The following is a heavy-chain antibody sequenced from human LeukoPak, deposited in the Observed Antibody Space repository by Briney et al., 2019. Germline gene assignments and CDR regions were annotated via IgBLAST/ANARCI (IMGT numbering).Heavy chain of an antibody. CDR2: ISGSGGST. V-gene: IGHV3-23*01. CDR1: GFTFSSYA. Sequence: GGSLRLSCAASGFTFSSYAMSWVRQAPGKGLEWVSAISGSGGSTYYADSVKGRFTISRDNSKNTLYLQMNSLRAEDTAVYHCATYDSSGYYLADYWGQGTLVTVSS. D-gene: IGHD3-22*01. J-gene: IGHJ4*02. CDR3: ATYDSSGYYLADY.